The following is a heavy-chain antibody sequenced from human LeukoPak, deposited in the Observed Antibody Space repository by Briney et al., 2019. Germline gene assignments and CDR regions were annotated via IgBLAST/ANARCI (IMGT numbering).Heavy chain of an antibody. J-gene: IGHJ4*02. CDR2: IYSGGST. CDR3: ARGGPAAGRFDY. CDR1: EFSVGSNY. V-gene: IGHV3-66*01. D-gene: IGHD6-13*01. Sequence: GGSLRLSCAASEFSVGSNYMTWVRQAPGKGLEWVSLIYSGGSTYYADSVKGRFTISRDNSKNTLYLQMNSLRAEDTAVYYCARGGPAAGRFDYWGQGTLVTVSS.